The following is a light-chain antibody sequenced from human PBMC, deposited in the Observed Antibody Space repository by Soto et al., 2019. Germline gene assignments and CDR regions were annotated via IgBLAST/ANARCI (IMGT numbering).Light chain of an antibody. Sequence: EILLTQSPATLSVSPGERGTLSCRASQSVSNNLAWYKHKPGQAPRLLIHGASTRATGIPGRFAGSGSGTEFTLTISSLQSEDFAVYYCQQYIQWPLTFGGWTKLEIK. CDR2: GAS. CDR3: QQYIQWPLT. V-gene: IGKV3D-15*01. J-gene: IGKJ4*01. CDR1: QSVSNN.